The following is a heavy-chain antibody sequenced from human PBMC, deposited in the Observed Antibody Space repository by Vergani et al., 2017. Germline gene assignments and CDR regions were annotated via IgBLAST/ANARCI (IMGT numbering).Heavy chain of an antibody. CDR3: ARQNPYGSADVDF. J-gene: IGHJ4*02. D-gene: IGHD3-10*01. CDR2: VHRNGNT. Sequence: QVDLQESGPGLVKSSETLSLNCAVSGYSVGSGYYWGWIRQPPGRGLEWIGCVHRNGNTYYTSSLRSRATLARDTSKNQFSLRLPPVTAADTAVYYCARQNPYGSADVDFWGRGVLVTVSA. V-gene: IGHV4-38-2*01. CDR1: GYSVGSGYY.